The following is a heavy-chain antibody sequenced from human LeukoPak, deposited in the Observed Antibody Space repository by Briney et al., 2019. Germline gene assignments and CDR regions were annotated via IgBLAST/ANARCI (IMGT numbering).Heavy chain of an antibody. CDR1: GFTFSSYA. CDR3: DPHDSSSQF. Sequence: GGSLRLSCTASGFTFSSYAMHWVRQAPGKGLEWVSAISGGSGNTYYADSVKGRFTISRDNSKNTLYLQMNSLRPEDTAMYYCDPHDSSSQFWGQGTLVTVSS. D-gene: IGHD6-6*01. V-gene: IGHV3-23*01. J-gene: IGHJ4*02. CDR2: ISGGSGNT.